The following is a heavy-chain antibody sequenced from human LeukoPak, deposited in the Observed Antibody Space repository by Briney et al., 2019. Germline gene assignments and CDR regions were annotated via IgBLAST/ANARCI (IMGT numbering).Heavy chain of an antibody. Sequence: GGSLRLSCAASGFTFSDHYMDWVRQAPGKGLEWVGRTRDKANSYTTEYAASVQGRFTISRDASKTSLYLQMNSLKTEDTAVYYCARGDGYDRRSFDYWGQGTLVTVSS. CDR2: TRDKANSYTT. CDR1: GFTFSDHY. CDR3: ARGDGYDRRSFDY. V-gene: IGHV3-72*01. D-gene: IGHD5-12*01. J-gene: IGHJ4*02.